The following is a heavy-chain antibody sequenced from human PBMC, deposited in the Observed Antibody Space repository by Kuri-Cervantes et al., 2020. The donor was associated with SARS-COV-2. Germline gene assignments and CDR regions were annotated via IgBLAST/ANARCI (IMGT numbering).Heavy chain of an antibody. CDR2: INPSGGST. CDR3: ARDGLRRSTDY. Sequence: ASVKVSCKASGYTFTSYYMHWVRQAPGQGLEWMGIINPSGGSTSYAQKFQGRVTMTRDTPISTAYMELSRLRSDDTAVYYCARDGLRRSTDYWGQGTLVTVSS. J-gene: IGHJ4*02. CDR1: GYTFTSYY. V-gene: IGHV1-46*01. D-gene: IGHD5-12*01.